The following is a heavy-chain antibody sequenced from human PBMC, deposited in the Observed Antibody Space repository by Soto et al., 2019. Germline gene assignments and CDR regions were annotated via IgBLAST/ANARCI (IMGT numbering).Heavy chain of an antibody. CDR3: ARGAGSVVRAVDYYYGMDV. J-gene: IGHJ6*01. Sequence: QVQLVQSGAEVKKPGSSVKVSCKASGGTFSSYAISWVRQAPGQGLEWMGGIIPIFGTANYAQKFQGRVTITADESTSTAYMELSSLRSEDTAVYYCARGAGSVVRAVDYYYGMDVWGQGTTVTVS. CDR2: IIPIFGTA. D-gene: IGHD2-2*01. CDR1: GGTFSSYA. V-gene: IGHV1-69*01.